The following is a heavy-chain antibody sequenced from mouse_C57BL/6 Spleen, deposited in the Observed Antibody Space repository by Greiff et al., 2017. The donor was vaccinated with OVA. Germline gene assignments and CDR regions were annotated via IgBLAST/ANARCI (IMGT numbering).Heavy chain of an antibody. Sequence: EVHLVESGGGLVKPGGSLKLSCAASGFTFSSYAMSWVRQTPEKRLEWVAPISDGGSYTYYPDNVKGRFTISRDNAKNNLYLQMSHLKSEDTAMYYCARYLFLGLYYFDYWGQGTTLTVSS. CDR2: ISDGGSYT. CDR1: GFTFSSYA. D-gene: IGHD4-1*01. V-gene: IGHV5-4*01. J-gene: IGHJ2*01. CDR3: ARYLFLGLYYFDY.